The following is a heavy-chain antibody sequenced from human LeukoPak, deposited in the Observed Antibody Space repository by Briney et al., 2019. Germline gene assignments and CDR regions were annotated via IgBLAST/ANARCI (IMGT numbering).Heavy chain of an antibody. CDR3: ARSIGYCSSTSCYNWFDP. CDR1: GFTFSSYS. V-gene: IGHV3-48*01. Sequence: GGSLRLSCAASGFTFSSYSMNWVRQAPGKGLEWVSYISSSSSTIYYADSVKGRFTISRDNAKNSLYLQMNSLRAEDTAVYFCARSIGYCSSTSCYNWFDPWGQGTLVTVSS. J-gene: IGHJ5*02. CDR2: ISSSSSTI. D-gene: IGHD2-2*01.